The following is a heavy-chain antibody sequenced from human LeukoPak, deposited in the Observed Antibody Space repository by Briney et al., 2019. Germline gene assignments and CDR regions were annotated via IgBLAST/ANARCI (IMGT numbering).Heavy chain of an antibody. V-gene: IGHV3-30*02. D-gene: IGHD3/OR15-3a*01. Sequence: SVKGRFTISRDNSKNTLYLQMNSLRVEDAAVYYCAKRLQININYFDSWGQGTLVTVSS. J-gene: IGHJ4*02. CDR3: AKRLQININYFDS.